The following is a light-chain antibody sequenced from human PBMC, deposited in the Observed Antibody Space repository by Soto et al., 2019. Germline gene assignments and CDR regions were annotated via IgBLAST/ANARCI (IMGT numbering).Light chain of an antibody. CDR1: NSDVGGYNY. V-gene: IGLV2-11*01. CDR2: DVN. J-gene: IGLJ3*02. Sequence: QSALTQPRSVSGSPGQSVTISCTATNSDVGGYNYVSWYQQHPGKAPKVIIYDVNRRPSGVPDRLSGSKSGTTASLTNSGLQAEDEADYYCCSYAGTYNFWVFGGGTKFTVL. CDR3: CSYAGTYNFWV.